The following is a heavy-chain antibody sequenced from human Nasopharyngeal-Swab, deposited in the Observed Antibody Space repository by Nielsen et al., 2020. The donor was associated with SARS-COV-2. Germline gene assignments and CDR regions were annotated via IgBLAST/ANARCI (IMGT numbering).Heavy chain of an antibody. V-gene: IGHV3-9*03. CDR3: AKATNARYDFWSGSFDY. CDR2: ISWDGLTI. J-gene: IGHJ4*02. D-gene: IGHD3-3*01. CDR1: GFTFDDYG. Sequence: LKISCAASGFTFDDYGMHWVRQAPGKGLEWDSGISWDGLTIGYADSVKGRFTISRDNAKNSLYLQMNSLRVEDMAFYYCAKATNARYDFWSGSFDYWGQGTTVTVSS.